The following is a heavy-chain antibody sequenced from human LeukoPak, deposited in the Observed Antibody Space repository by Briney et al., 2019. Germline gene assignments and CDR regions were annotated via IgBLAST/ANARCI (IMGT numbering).Heavy chain of an antibody. J-gene: IGHJ4*02. D-gene: IGHD1-7*01. CDR3: VRDIGNFEIDY. Sequence: SETLSLTYSVSGGSIASGSYYWGWVRQSPGKGLDWIGSVHSNGKTYYNPSLNNRLIISADTSTDQFSLRLSPVTAADTAVYFCVRDIGNFEIDYWGQGTLVTVSS. CDR2: VHSNGKT. V-gene: IGHV4-39*02. CDR1: GGSIASGSYY.